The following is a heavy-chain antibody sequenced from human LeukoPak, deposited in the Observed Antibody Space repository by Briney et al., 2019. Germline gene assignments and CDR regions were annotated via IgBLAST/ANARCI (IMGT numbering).Heavy chain of an antibody. J-gene: IGHJ6*03. CDR1: GGSISSSSYY. D-gene: IGHD3-10*01. Sequence: SSETLSLTCTVSGGSISSSSYYWGWIRQPPGKGLEWIGSIYYSGSTYYNPSLKSRVTISVDTSKNQFSLKLSSVTAADTAVYYCARLGVRGGPGYMDVWGKGTTVTVSS. CDR3: ARLGVRGGPGYMDV. V-gene: IGHV4-39*01. CDR2: IYYSGST.